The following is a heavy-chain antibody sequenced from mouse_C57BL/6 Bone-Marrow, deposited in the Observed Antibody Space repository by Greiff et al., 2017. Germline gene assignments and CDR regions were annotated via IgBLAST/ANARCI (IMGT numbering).Heavy chain of an antibody. V-gene: IGHV1-85*01. CDR2: IYPRDGST. CDR3: ARWGYASTTGNAMDY. CDR1: GYTFTSYD. Sequence: QVQLQQSGPELVKPGASVKLSCKASGYTFTSYDINWVKQRPGQGLEWIGWIYPRDGSTKYNEKFKGKATLTVDTSSSTAYMELHSLTSEDSAVYFCARWGYASTTGNAMDYWGQGTSVTVSS. J-gene: IGHJ4*01. D-gene: IGHD2-12*01.